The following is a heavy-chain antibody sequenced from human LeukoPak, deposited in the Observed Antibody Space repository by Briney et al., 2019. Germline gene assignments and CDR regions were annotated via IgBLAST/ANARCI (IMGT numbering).Heavy chain of an antibody. CDR3: ARGVPDYYDSSGYYCYFDY. Sequence: SSETLSLTCAVHGGSFSGYYWSWIRQPPGKGLEWIGEINHSGSTNYNPSLKSRVTISVDTSKNQFSLKLSSVTAADTAVYYCARGVPDYYDSSGYYCYFDYWGQGTLVTVSS. CDR2: INHSGST. CDR1: GGSFSGYY. J-gene: IGHJ4*02. V-gene: IGHV4-34*01. D-gene: IGHD3-22*01.